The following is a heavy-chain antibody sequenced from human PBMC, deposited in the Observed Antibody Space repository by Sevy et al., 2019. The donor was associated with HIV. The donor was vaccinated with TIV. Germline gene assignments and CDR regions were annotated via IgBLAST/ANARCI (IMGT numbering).Heavy chain of an antibody. CDR1: GFTFSSFS. J-gene: IGHJ4*02. CDR3: ARGGYGSGSYSPSDY. D-gene: IGHD3-10*01. V-gene: IGHV3-21*01. CDR2: IGSSSSYI. Sequence: GGSLRLSCAASGFTFSSFSMKWVRQAPGKGLELVSSIGSSSSYIYCADSMKRRFTISRDNTKNSLYLQMNSLRAEDTAVYYCARGGYGSGSYSPSDYWGQGTLVTVSS.